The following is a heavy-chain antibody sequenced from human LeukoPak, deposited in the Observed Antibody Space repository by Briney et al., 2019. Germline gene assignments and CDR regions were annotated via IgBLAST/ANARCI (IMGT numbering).Heavy chain of an antibody. V-gene: IGHV3-48*03. CDR3: AKDGVETYGGVSFFDY. J-gene: IGHJ4*02. CDR1: GFTFSSYE. CDR2: ISTSGSTI. Sequence: GESLRLSCAASGFTFSSYEMNWVRQAPGKGLDWVSYISTSGSTIYYADSVKGRFTISRDNSKNTLFLQMNSLRVEDTAIYYCAKDGVETYGGVSFFDYWGQGSLVTVSS. D-gene: IGHD4-23*01.